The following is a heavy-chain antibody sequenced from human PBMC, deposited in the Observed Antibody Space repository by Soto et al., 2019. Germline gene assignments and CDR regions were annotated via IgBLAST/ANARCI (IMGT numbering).Heavy chain of an antibody. Sequence: ASVKVSCKASGYTFTSYGISWVRQAPGQGLEWMGWISAYNGNTNYAQKLQGRVTMTTDTSTSTAYMELRSLRSDDTAVYYCARVKEARGVIPDYYYMDVWGKGTTVTVSS. D-gene: IGHD3-10*01. CDR1: GYTFTSYG. V-gene: IGHV1-18*01. J-gene: IGHJ6*03. CDR2: ISAYNGNT. CDR3: ARVKEARGVIPDYYYMDV.